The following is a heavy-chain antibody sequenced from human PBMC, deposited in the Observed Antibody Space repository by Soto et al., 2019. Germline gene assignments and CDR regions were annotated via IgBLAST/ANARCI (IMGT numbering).Heavy chain of an antibody. CDR2: IIPIFGKT. Sequence: SVKVSCKASGGTFSSYAISWVRQAPGQGLEWMGGIIPIFGKTNYAQKFQGRVTITADKSTDTAYMELSSLRSEDTAVYYCATVRRSDAFDIWGQGTMVTVSS. J-gene: IGHJ3*02. CDR1: GGTFSSYA. V-gene: IGHV1-69*06. CDR3: ATVRRSDAFDI.